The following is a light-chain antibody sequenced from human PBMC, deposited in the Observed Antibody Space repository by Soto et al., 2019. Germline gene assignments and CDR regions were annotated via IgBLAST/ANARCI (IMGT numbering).Light chain of an antibody. Sequence: EIVLTQSPATLFVSPGERATLSCMASQSVSSNLAWYQQKPGQAPRLLIYGASTRATGIPARFSGSGSGTEFTLTISSLQSEDFTVYYCQQYNNWPAITFGQGTRLEIK. J-gene: IGKJ5*01. V-gene: IGKV3D-15*01. CDR1: QSVSSN. CDR2: GAS. CDR3: QQYNNWPAIT.